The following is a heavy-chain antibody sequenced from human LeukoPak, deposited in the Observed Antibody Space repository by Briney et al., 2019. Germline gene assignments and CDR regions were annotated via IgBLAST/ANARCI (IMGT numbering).Heavy chain of an antibody. J-gene: IGHJ4*02. D-gene: IGHD1-20*01. CDR2: INHSGST. V-gene: IGHV4-34*01. CDR1: GGSFSGYY. CDR3: ARHWYTGRDFYYFDY. Sequence: SETLSLTCAVYGGSFSGYYWSWIRQPPGKGLEWIGEINHSGSTNYNPSLKSRVTISVDTSKNQFSLKLSSVTAADTAVYYCARHWYTGRDFYYFDYWGQGTLVTVSS.